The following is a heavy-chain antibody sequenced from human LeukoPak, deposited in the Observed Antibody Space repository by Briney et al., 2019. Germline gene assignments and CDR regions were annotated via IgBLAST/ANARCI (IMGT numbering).Heavy chain of an antibody. Sequence: GGSLRLSCAASGFTFTSFSFNWVRQPPGKGLEWVSSINTVATYIYYADSVRGRFTISRDNSKNSLYLQMNSLRAEDTGVYYCARLRRNGDGSGFYYYYDYWGQGTLVTVSS. J-gene: IGHJ4*02. CDR1: GFTFTSFS. V-gene: IGHV3-21*06. CDR3: ARLRRNGDGSGFYYYYDY. CDR2: INTVATYI. D-gene: IGHD3-22*01.